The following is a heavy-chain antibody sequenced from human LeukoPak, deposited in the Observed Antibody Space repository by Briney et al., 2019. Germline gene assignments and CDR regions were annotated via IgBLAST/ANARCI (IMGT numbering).Heavy chain of an antibody. CDR1: GFTFSSYG. CDR2: IRYDGSNK. D-gene: IGHD3-10*01. J-gene: IGHJ6*03. CDR3: AKSSPYYGSGRGYYYMDV. V-gene: IGHV3-30*02. Sequence: PGKSLRLSCAASGFTFSSYGMHWVRQAPGKGLEWVAFIRYDGSNKYYADSVKGRFTISRDNANNSLSLQMNSLRAEDSALYHCAKSSPYYGSGRGYYYMDVWGKGTTVTVSS.